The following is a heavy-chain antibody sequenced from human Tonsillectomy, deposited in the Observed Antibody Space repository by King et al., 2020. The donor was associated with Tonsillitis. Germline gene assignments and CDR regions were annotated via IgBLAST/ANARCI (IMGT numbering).Heavy chain of an antibody. Sequence: VQLVESGGGVVQPGRSLRLSCAASGFTFSSYGMHWVRQAPGKGLEWVAVISYDGSNKYYADSVKGRFTISRDNSKNTLYLQMNSLRAEDTAVYYCAKEGVISSDWRENGMDVWGQGTTVTVSS. CDR3: AKEGVISSDWRENGMDV. J-gene: IGHJ6*02. D-gene: IGHD6-19*01. CDR2: ISYDGSNK. V-gene: IGHV3-30*18. CDR1: GFTFSSYG.